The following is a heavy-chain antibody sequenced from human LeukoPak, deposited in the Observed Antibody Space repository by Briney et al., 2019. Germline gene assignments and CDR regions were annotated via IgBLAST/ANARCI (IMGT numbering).Heavy chain of an antibody. D-gene: IGHD6-6*01. CDR3: ARETGIAARFDP. J-gene: IGHJ5*02. V-gene: IGHV3-48*03. CDR2: ISSSGSTI. CDR1: GFHVITYY. Sequence: GGSLRLSCAASGFHVITYYMNWVRQAPGKGLEWVSYISSSGSTIYYADSVKGRFTISRDNAKNSLYLQMNSLRAEDTAVYYCARETGIAARFDPWGQGTLVTVSS.